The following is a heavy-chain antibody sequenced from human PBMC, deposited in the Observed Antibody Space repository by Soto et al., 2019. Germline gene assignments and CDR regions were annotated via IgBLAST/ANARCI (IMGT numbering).Heavy chain of an antibody. CDR2: IYYSGTT. V-gene: IGHV4-30-4*01. D-gene: IGHD2-8*01. J-gene: IGHJ3*02. CDR1: GDPISSGDYY. CDR3: ARAPYRGTNSRGALDM. Sequence: QVQLQESGPGLVKPSQTLSLTCTVSGDPISSGDYYWSWIRQPPGKGLEWIGYIYYSGTTYYSPSLKGRVTMSVDTSKNQFSLKLSSVTAADTAVYYCARAPYRGTNSRGALDMWGQGTMVTVSS.